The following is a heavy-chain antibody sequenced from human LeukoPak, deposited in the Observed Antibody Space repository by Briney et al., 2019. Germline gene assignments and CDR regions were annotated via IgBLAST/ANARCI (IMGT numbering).Heavy chain of an antibody. Sequence: GLSLRLFCAASGFTLSSHWAHWVRQAPGKGLVWVSRLNEDGRITNYADSVKGRFNISRDNAKHTVYLPMQTLRVEDTGVYYCEGSFSGYRDYWGQGNQVSVSS. V-gene: IGHV3-74*01. J-gene: IGHJ4*02. CDR1: GFTLSSHW. D-gene: IGHD3-22*01. CDR2: LNEDGRIT. CDR3: EGSFSGYRDY.